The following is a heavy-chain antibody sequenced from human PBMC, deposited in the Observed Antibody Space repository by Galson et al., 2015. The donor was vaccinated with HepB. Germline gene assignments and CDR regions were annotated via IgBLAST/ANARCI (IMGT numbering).Heavy chain of an antibody. J-gene: IGHJ4*02. CDR1: GGSVSSYNDY. CDR2: VYNNGKT. Sequence: LSLTCTVSGGSVSSYNDYWAWIRQPPGKRLEWIGSVYNNGKTYYNPSLKSRVTMSVDTSKNQFSLNLSSVTAADTAVYYCARAPISAVAKFDQWGQGTQVTVSS. D-gene: IGHD6-19*01. CDR3: ARAPISAVAKFDQ. V-gene: IGHV4-39*01.